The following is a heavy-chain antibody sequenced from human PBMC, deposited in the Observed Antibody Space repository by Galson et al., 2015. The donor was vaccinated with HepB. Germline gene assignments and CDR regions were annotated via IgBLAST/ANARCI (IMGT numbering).Heavy chain of an antibody. CDR3: ARASGAGNDY. V-gene: IGHV3-48*02. Sequence: SLRLSCAASGFIFSSYSFNWVRQAPGKGLGWISHISSSSDTIYYADSVKGRFTVSRDNAENSLYLQMNSLSDGDTAVYYCARASGAGNDYWGQGILVTVSS. CDR2: ISSSSDTI. J-gene: IGHJ4*02. CDR1: GFIFSSYS. D-gene: IGHD3-10*01.